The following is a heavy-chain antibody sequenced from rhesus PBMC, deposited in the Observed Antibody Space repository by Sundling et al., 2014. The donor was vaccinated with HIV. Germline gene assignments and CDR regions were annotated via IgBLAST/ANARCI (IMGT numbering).Heavy chain of an antibody. V-gene: IGHV4S13*01. J-gene: IGHJ6*01. Sequence: QVQLQESGPGLVRPSETLSLTCAVSGDSITSGYYFWSWIRQPPGKGLEWIGYIYGRSINTNYNPSLKSRVTVSKDTSKNQFSLKFTSVTAADTAVYFCATEYSLSGLDSWGQGIVVTVSS. CDR3: ATEYSLSGLDS. D-gene: IGHD4-23*01. CDR2: IYGRSINT. CDR1: GDSITSGYYF.